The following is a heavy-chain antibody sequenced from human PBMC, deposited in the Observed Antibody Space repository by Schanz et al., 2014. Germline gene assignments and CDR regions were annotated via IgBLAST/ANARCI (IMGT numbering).Heavy chain of an antibody. J-gene: IGHJ4*02. Sequence: EVELVESGGGLVQPGGSLRLSCAASGFRFSDHAMDWVRQAAGKGLEWVGRVRKKEFSDDTEEYAASVRGRFTISRDDAKNVVNLQMNGLKTEDTAMYYCVREGSTTPVAGLRSFDWLGRFDYWGQGALVTVSS. CDR3: VREGSTTPVAGLRSFDWLGRFDY. D-gene: IGHD3-9*01. V-gene: IGHV3-72*01. CDR2: VRKKEFSDDTE. CDR1: GFRFSDHA.